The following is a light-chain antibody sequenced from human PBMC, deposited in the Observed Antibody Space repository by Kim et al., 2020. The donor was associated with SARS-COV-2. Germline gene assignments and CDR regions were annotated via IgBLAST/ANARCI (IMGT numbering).Light chain of an antibody. CDR2: KNN. CDR1: SSNIGSNP. V-gene: IGLV1-44*01. Sequence: GQRVTISCSGSSSNIGSNPINWYQQPPGRAPKLVIYKNNQRPSGVPDRFSGSKSGTSASLAISGLQSEDEADYYCATWDDSLNVPVFGGGTQLTVL. J-gene: IGLJ3*02. CDR3: ATWDDSLNVPV.